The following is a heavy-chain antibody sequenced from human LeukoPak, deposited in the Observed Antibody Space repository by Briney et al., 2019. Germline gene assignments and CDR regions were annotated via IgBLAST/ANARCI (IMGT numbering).Heavy chain of an antibody. V-gene: IGHV4-34*01. J-gene: IGHJ4*02. CDR2: INHSGST. CDR1: GGSFSGYY. D-gene: IGHD3-3*01. CDR3: AGVRRWSGYTFDY. Sequence: SETLSLTCAVYGGSFSGYYWSWIRQPPGKGLEWIGEINHSGSTNYNPSLKSRVTISVDTSKNQFSLKLSSVTAADTAVYYCAGVRRWSGYTFDYWGQGTLVTVSS.